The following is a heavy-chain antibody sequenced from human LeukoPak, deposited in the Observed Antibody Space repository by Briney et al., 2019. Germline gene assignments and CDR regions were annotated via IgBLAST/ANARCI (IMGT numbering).Heavy chain of an antibody. V-gene: IGHV3-7*01. J-gene: IGHJ6*02. CDR2: MNQEGSDK. CDR3: ARGHYDMDV. CDR1: GFTFGDWW. Sequence: GGSLRLSRAASGFTFGDWWMTWVRQAPGQGLEWVANMNQEGSDKYYVDSVKGRFSISRDNARNSLYLQMNSLRVEDTAVYYCARGHYDMDVWGQGTTVVVSS.